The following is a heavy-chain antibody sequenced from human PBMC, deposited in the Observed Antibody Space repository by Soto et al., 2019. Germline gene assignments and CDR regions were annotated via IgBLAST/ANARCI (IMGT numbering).Heavy chain of an antibody. D-gene: IGHD5-12*01. CDR1: GFTFSIYS. J-gene: IGHJ4*02. Sequence: GALRLACAASGFTFSIYSMNWVLQAPWKGLEWVSYISSSSSTIYYADSVKGRFTISRDNAKNSLYLQMNSLRDEDTAVYYCARVGGVATGIGYWGQGTLVTVSS. CDR3: ARVGGVATGIGY. CDR2: ISSSSSTI. V-gene: IGHV3-48*02.